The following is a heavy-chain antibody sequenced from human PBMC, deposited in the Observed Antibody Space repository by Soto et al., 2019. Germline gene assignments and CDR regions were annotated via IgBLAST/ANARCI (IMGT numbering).Heavy chain of an antibody. CDR2: IYSGGST. CDR1: VFTVSSNY. V-gene: IGHV3-53*01. Sequence: GSLRLSCAASVFTVSSNYMSWVRQAPGKGLEWVSVIYSGGSTYYADSVKGRFTISRDNSKNTLYLQMNSLRAEDTAVYYCAREASLAVAGHYYFDYWGQGTLVTVSS. J-gene: IGHJ4*02. CDR3: AREASLAVAGHYYFDY. D-gene: IGHD6-19*01.